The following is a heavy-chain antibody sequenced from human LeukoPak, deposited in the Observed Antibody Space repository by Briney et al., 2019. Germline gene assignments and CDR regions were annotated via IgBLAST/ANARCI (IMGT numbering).Heavy chain of an antibody. J-gene: IGHJ4*02. CDR1: GFTFSSYW. V-gene: IGHV3-7*01. Sequence: GGSLRLSCAASGFTFSSYWMTWVRQAPGKGLEWVANIKRDGSEKHYVDSVKGRFTISRDNAKNSMFLQMNSLRAEDTAVYYCARDYSDCSGGSCYSGSYYFDYWGQGTLVTVSS. CDR2: IKRDGSEK. D-gene: IGHD2-15*01. CDR3: ARDYSDCSGGSCYSGSYYFDY.